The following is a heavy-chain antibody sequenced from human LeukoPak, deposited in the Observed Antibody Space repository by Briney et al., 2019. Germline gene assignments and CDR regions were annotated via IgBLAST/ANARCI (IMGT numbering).Heavy chain of an antibody. CDR1: GGSISSYY. CDR2: IYYRGTT. V-gene: IGHV4-59*03. CDR3: AGVFSGRRPFEL. D-gene: IGHD3-10*01. Sequence: SETLSLTCTVSGGSISSYYWSWIRQPPGKGLEWIGFIYYRGTTNNNPSLKSRVTTSIDTSKKQFSLNLSSVTAADTAIYYCAGVFSGRRPFELWGQGILVTVSS. J-gene: IGHJ4*02.